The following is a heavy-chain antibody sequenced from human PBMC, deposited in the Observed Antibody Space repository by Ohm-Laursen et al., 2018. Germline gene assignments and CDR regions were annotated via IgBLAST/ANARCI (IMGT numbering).Heavy chain of an antibody. Sequence: SLRLSCTASGFTFSGYRMNWVRQAPGKGLEWVSCISGTSATIYYADSVKGRFNISRDNAKNSLYLQMDSLRAEDTAVYYCAKEATVTTVSVSDYWGQGTLVTVSS. D-gene: IGHD4-17*01. CDR2: ISGTSATI. CDR1: GFTFSGYR. J-gene: IGHJ4*02. CDR3: AKEATVTTVSVSDY. V-gene: IGHV3-48*01.